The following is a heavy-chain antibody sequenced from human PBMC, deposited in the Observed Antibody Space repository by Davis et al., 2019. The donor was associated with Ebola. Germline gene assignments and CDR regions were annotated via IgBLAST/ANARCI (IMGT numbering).Heavy chain of an antibody. V-gene: IGHV3-23*01. J-gene: IGHJ6*02. Sequence: GESLKISCAASGFTFSSYAMSWVRHAPGRELEWVSAISGSGGRTYYADSVKGRFTIPRDNSKNTLYLKMNSLRAEDTAVYYCAKDPNHYYDILTGQTHYSYYYGMDVWGQGTTVTVSS. CDR3: AKDPNHYYDILTGQTHYSYYYGMDV. D-gene: IGHD3-9*01. CDR2: ISGSGGRT. CDR1: GFTFSSYA.